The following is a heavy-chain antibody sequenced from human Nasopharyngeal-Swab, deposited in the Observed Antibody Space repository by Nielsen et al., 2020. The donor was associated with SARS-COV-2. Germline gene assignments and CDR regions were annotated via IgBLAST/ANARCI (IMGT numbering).Heavy chain of an antibody. J-gene: IGHJ6*03. V-gene: IGHV3-48*01. CDR2: ISSSSSTI. CDR3: ARVSLGYCSSTSCYRSYYYYYYTDV. D-gene: IGHD2-2*01. CDR1: GFTFSSYS. Sequence: GESLKISCAASGFTFSSYSMNWVRQAPGKGLEWVSYISSSSSTIYYADSVKGRFTISRDNAKNSLYLQMNSLRAEDTAVYYCARVSLGYCSSTSCYRSYYYYYYTDVWGKGTTVTVSS.